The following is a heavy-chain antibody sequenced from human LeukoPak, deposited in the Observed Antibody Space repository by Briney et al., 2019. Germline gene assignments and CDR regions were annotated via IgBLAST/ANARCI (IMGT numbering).Heavy chain of an antibody. D-gene: IGHD3-9*01. Sequence: SETLSLTCTVSGGSISSYYWSWIRQPPGKGLEWIGYIYYSGSTNYNPSLKSRVTISVDTSKNQFSLKLSSVTAADTAVYYCARLTGYRIESAFDIWGQGTMVTVSS. J-gene: IGHJ3*02. CDR1: GGSISSYY. V-gene: IGHV4-59*01. CDR3: ARLTGYRIESAFDI. CDR2: IYYSGST.